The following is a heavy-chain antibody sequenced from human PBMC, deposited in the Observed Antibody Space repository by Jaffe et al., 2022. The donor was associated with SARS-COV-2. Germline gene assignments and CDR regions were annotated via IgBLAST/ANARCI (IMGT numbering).Heavy chain of an antibody. CDR3: ARGPSGSYIGVAY. D-gene: IGHD1-26*01. Sequence: QVQLVESGGGVVQPGKSLRLSCAASGFTFSSHGMHWVRQAPGKGLEWVTGIWYDGSNEKYADSVKGRFTISRDNSKNTLYLQMNSLRVEDTAVYYCARGPSGSYIGVAYWGQGTLVTVSS. J-gene: IGHJ4*02. CDR2: IWYDGSNE. CDR1: GFTFSSHG. V-gene: IGHV3-33*01.